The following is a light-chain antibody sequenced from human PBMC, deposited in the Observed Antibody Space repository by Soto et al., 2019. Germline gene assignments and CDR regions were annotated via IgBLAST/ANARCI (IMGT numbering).Light chain of an antibody. CDR2: DAS. CDR3: QQFNSYPLT. Sequence: AIQLTQSPSSLSASVGDRDTITCRASQGISSALAWYQQKPGKAPKLLIYDASNLESGVPSRFSGSGSGTDFTLTISSLQPEDFATYYCQQFNSYPLTFGQGTRLEIK. V-gene: IGKV1-13*02. J-gene: IGKJ5*01. CDR1: QGISSA.